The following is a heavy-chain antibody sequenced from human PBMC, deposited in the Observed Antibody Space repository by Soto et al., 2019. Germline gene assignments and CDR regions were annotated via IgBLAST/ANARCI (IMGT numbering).Heavy chain of an antibody. CDR3: ARDAGSESYLAY. D-gene: IGHD1-26*01. V-gene: IGHV1-18*01. J-gene: IGHJ4*02. CDR1: GYTFTNYV. CDR2: ISPFNGHT. Sequence: HVQLVHSGGEVKKPGASVKVSCKPSGYTFTNYVISWVRQAPGQGLEYMGWISPFNGHTKYAQKFQGRVTLTTETSTSTAYMELRSLINDDTAVYYCARDAGSESYLAYWGQGTLVSVSS.